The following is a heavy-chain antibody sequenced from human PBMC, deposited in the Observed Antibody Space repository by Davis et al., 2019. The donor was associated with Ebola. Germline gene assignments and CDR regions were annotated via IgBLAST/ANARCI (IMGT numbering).Heavy chain of an antibody. V-gene: IGHV3-21*01. CDR1: GFTFSSYS. D-gene: IGHD2/OR15-2a*01. Sequence: GESLMTSCPASGFTFSSYSMNWVRQTPGKGLEWVSSISDRSHYIYHADSVKGRFTISRDNAKNTLYLQLNSLRVEDTGVCYCARWNMEAPWGQGIQVTVSS. CDR2: ISDRSHYI. J-gene: IGHJ1*01. CDR3: ARWNMEAP.